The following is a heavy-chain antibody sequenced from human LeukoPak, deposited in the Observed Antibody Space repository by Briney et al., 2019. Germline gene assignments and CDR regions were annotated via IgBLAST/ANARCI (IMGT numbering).Heavy chain of an antibody. CDR3: ARDYYYDSSGYYIDAFDI. J-gene: IGHJ3*02. CDR1: GGSISSYY. CDR2: IYTSGST. Sequence: PSETLSLTCTVSGGSISSYYWSWIRQPAGKGLEWIGRIYTSGSTNYNPSLKSRVTMSVDTSKNQFSLKLSSVTAADTAVYYCARDYYYDSSGYYIDAFDIWGQGTMVIVSS. V-gene: IGHV4-4*07. D-gene: IGHD3-22*01.